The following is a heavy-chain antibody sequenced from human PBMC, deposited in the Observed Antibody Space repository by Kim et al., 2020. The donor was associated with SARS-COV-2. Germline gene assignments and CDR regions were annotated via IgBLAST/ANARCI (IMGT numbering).Heavy chain of an antibody. D-gene: IGHD3-22*01. J-gene: IGHJ4*02. CDR2: INHSGST. CDR3: ARASNYDSSVRHFDY. Sequence: SETLSLTCAVYGGSFSGYYWSWICQPPGKGLEWIGEINHSGSTNYNPSLTIRVTISVDTSKNQFSLKLSSVTAADTAVYYCARASNYDSSVRHFDYWCQG. V-gene: IGHV4-34*01. CDR1: GGSFSGYY.